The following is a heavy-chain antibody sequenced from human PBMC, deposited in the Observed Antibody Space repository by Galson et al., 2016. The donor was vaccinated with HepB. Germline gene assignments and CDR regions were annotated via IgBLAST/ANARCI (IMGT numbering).Heavy chain of an antibody. CDR2: SNHSGIT. J-gene: IGHJ4*02. Sequence: SETLSLTCTVYGGSVSDYFWIWIRQPPGKGLEWIGESNHSGITTYSPSLKSRVTISVDTSKNQFSLKLTSVTAADTAMYYCATYHVTETTIMDYWGQGTLVTVSS. CDR1: GGSVSDYF. D-gene: IGHD1-20*01. V-gene: IGHV4-34*01. CDR3: ATYHVTETTIMDY.